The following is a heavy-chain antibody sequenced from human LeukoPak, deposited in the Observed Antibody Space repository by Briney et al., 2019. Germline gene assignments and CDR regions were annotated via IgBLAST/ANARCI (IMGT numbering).Heavy chain of an antibody. J-gene: IGHJ4*02. V-gene: IGHV1-46*01. CDR1: GYTFTSYY. D-gene: IGHD6-19*01. CDR3: ARANGYSSGWYNFDY. CDR2: INPSGDST. Sequence: ASVKVSCKASGYTFTSYYMHWVRRAPGQGLEWMGIINPSGDSTSYAQKFQGRVTMTRDTSTSTVYMELSSLRSEDTAVYYCARANGYSSGWYNFDYWGQGTLVTVSS.